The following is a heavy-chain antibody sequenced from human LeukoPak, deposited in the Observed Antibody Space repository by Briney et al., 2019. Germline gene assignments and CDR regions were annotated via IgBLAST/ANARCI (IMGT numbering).Heavy chain of an antibody. Sequence: SETLSLTCTVSGGSISGHYWNWIRQPPGKRLEWIAYIHYSGSTNYNPSLKSRVTISVDTSKNQFSLKLSSVTAADTAVYYCARGIMITFGGVIDPWGQGTLVTVSS. CDR2: IHYSGST. V-gene: IGHV4-59*11. J-gene: IGHJ5*02. D-gene: IGHD3-16*01. CDR1: GGSISGHY. CDR3: ARGIMITFGGVIDP.